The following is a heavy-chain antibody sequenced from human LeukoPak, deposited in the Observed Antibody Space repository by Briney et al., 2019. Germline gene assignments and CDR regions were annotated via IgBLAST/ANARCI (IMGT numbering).Heavy chain of an antibody. J-gene: IGHJ4*02. D-gene: IGHD6-19*01. CDR1: GFSLRTGGVG. V-gene: IGHV2-5*01. CDR3: ARHGLVPY. CDR2: IYWHADK. Sequence: ESGPTPPHPPRPRTLTCTFSGFSLRTGGVGVGWIRQPPVKALDVVALIYWHADKRYSPSLKSRLTITKDTSKNQVVLTMTNMDPVDTATYYCARHGLVPYWGQGTLATASS.